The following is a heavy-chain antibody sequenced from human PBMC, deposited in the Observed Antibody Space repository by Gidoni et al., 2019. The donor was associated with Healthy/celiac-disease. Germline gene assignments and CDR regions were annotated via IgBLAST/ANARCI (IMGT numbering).Heavy chain of an antibody. CDR1: GGSISSYY. CDR3: ARGREVVTAIFDY. V-gene: IGHV4-59*01. Sequence: QVQLQESGPGLVKPSETLSLTCPVSGGSISSYYWSWTRQPPGKGLEWIGYIYYSGSTNYNPSLKSRVTISVDTSKNQFPLKLSSVTAADTAVYYCARGREVVTAIFDYWGQGTLVTVSS. D-gene: IGHD2-21*02. CDR2: IYYSGST. J-gene: IGHJ4*02.